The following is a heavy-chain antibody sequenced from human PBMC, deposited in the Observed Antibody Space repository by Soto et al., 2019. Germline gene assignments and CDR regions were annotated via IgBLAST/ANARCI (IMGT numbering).Heavy chain of an antibody. CDR2: ISYDGSNK. CDR1: GFTFSSDG. V-gene: IGHV3-30*18. Sequence: GGSLRLSCAASGFTFSSDGMHWVRQAPGKGLEWVAVISYDGSNKYYADSVKGRFTISRDNSKNTLYLQMNSLRAEDTAVYYCAKDQYISSRTYYHHYGMAVSGQRTTVT. CDR3: AKDQYISSRTYYHHYGMAV. D-gene: IGHD6-6*01. J-gene: IGHJ6*02.